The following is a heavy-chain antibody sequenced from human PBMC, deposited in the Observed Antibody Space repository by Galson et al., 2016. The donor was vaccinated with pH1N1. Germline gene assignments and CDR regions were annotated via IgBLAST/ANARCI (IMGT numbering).Heavy chain of an antibody. CDR3: ATVSGYCSGDRFYYAFDM. D-gene: IGHD2-15*01. V-gene: IGHV1-69*10. CDR2: IIPLVDIA. J-gene: IGHJ3*02. Sequence: SVKVSCKASGGTFINYAITWVRQAPGQGLEWMGGIIPLVDIANYAQKFQGRVTITADKSTKTAYMELSSLRSEDTAVYYCATVSGYCSGDRFYYAFDMWGQGTVVTVS. CDR1: GGTFINYA.